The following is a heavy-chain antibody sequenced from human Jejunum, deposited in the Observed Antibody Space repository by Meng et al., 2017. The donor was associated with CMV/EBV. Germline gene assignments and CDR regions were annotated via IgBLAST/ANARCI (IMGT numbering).Heavy chain of an antibody. J-gene: IGHJ5*02. Sequence: SGASVSSGSSYWSWIRPPPGKGLGWIGSIYYRGSTNYNPSLKSRVTISLDTSKNHFSLNLSSVTAADTAVYYCARDKGGSYQANWFDPWGQGTLVTVSS. V-gene: IGHV4-61*03. D-gene: IGHD1-26*01. CDR1: GASVSSGSSY. CDR3: ARDKGGSYQANWFDP. CDR2: IYYRGST.